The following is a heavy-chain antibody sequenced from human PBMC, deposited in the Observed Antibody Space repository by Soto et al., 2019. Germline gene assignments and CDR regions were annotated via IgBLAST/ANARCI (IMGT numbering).Heavy chain of an antibody. V-gene: IGHV4-4*02. D-gene: IGHD3-16*01. CDR3: ARHYDRFDY. J-gene: IGHJ4*02. Sequence: SETLSLTCDVSSVSITSSNWWTWVRQPPGKGLEWLGKISHSGTVNYNATLRSRVTISVDKPKNQLSLKLMSVTAADTAVYYCARHYDRFDYWGPGILVPVSS. CDR2: ISHSGTV. CDR1: SVSITSSNW.